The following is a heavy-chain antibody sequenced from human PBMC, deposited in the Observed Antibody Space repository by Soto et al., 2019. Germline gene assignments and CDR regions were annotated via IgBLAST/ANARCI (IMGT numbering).Heavy chain of an antibody. Sequence: EVQVVQSGAEVKKPGESLKIYCKGSGYTFTNYWIAWVRQVPGKGLEWMGIIFPADSDTRYSPSFQGQVTISADKSTSTGYLQWSSLKASETGSDYCAGRALYNKIGGGYSAFWGQGTLVTVSP. D-gene: IGHD3-10*01. V-gene: IGHV5-51*03. CDR3: AGRALYNKIGGGYSAF. CDR1: GYTFTNYW. CDR2: IFPADSDT. J-gene: IGHJ4*02.